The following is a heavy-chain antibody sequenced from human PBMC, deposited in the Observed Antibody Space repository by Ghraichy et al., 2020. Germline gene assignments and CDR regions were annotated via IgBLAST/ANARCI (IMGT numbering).Heavy chain of an antibody. D-gene: IGHD3-22*01. Sequence: GGSLRLSCAASGFTFSTYGMYWVRQAPGKGLEWVAVIWYDGSNKYYADSVKGRFTISRDNSKNTLYLQMNSLRAEDTAVYYCARDPNYYDTQYYFDYWGQGTLVTVSS. CDR2: IWYDGSNK. J-gene: IGHJ4*02. V-gene: IGHV3-33*01. CDR1: GFTFSTYG. CDR3: ARDPNYYDTQYYFDY.